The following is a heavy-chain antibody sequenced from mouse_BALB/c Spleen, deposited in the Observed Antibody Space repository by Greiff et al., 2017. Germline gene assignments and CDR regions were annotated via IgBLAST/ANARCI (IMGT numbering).Heavy chain of an antibody. CDR1: GYSFTDYI. J-gene: IGHJ3*01. CDR3: AREGNYGSSPFAY. CDR2: INPYYGST. D-gene: IGHD1-1*01. V-gene: IGHV1-39*01. Sequence: EVQLQQTGPELVKPGASVKISCKASGYSFTDYIMLWVKQSHGKSLEWIGNINPYYGSTSYNLKFKGKATLTVDKSSSTAYMQLNSLTSEDSAVYYCAREGNYGSSPFAYWGQGTLVTVSA.